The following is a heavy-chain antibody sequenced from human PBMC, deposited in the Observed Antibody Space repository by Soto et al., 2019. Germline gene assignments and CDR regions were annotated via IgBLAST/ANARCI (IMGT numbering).Heavy chain of an antibody. V-gene: IGHV1-18*04. CDR3: ARDGITYYDILTGTIFDY. J-gene: IGHJ4*02. Sequence: ASVKVSCKASGYTFTSYYMHWVRQAPGQGLEWMGRISAYNGNTNYAQKLQGRVTMTTDTSTSTAYMELRSLRSDDTAVYYCARDGITYYDILTGTIFDYWGQGTLVTVSS. D-gene: IGHD3-9*01. CDR2: ISAYNGNT. CDR1: GYTFTSYY.